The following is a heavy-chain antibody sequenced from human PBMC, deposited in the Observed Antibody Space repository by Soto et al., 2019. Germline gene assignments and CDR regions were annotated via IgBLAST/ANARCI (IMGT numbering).Heavy chain of an antibody. CDR2: IFSNDDK. Sequence: GPPLVNRRETLTLTCTVSRLSLSSGKLGVGWIRQPPGEALEWLAHIFSNDDKSYSTSLRSRVTISKDTSRSQVVLTMTNMDPLDSATYYCALIKDCSRTDCYLASFDPWGQGTLVTVSS. CDR3: ALIKDCSRTDCYLASFDP. J-gene: IGHJ5*02. D-gene: IGHD2-2*01. V-gene: IGHV2-26*01. CDR1: RLSLSSGKLG.